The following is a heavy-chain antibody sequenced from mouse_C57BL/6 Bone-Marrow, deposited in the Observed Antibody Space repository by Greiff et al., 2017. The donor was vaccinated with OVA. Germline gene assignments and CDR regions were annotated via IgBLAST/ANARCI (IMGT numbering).Heavy chain of an antibody. V-gene: IGHV1-81*01. Sequence: QVQLQQSGAELARPGASVKLSCKASGYTFTSYGISWVKQRTGQGLEWIGEIYPRSGNTYYNEKFKGKATLTADKSSSTAYMELRSLTSEDSAVYFCARERANWDPFAYWGQGTLVTVSA. D-gene: IGHD4-1*01. CDR3: ARERANWDPFAY. CDR1: GYTFTSYG. J-gene: IGHJ3*01. CDR2: IYPRSGNT.